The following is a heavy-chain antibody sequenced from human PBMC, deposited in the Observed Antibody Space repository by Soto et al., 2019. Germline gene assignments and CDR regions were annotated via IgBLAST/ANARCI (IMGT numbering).Heavy chain of an antibody. CDR1: GFTFSSYA. CDR2: ISYDGSNK. CDR3: ARVTYSSSSDDY. V-gene: IGHV3-30-3*01. J-gene: IGHJ4*02. Sequence: QVQLVESGGGVVQPGRSLRLSCAASGFTFSSYAMHWVRQAPGKGLEWVAVISYDGSNKYYADSVKDRFTISRDNSKNTLYVQMNSMRAEDTAVYYCARVTYSSSSDDYWGKGTLVTVSS. D-gene: IGHD6-6*01.